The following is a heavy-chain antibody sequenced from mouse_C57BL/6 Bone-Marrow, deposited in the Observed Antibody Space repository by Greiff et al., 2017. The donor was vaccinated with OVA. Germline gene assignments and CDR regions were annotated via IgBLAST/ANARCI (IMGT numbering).Heavy chain of an antibody. V-gene: IGHV3-6*01. D-gene: IGHD1-1*01. CDR2: ISYDGSN. J-gene: IGHJ4*01. Sequence: ESGPGLVKPSQSLSLTCSVTGYSITSGYYWNWIRQFPGNKLEWVGYISYDGSNNYNPSLKNRITITRDTAKNQFFRKLKSVTTEDTATYYCARDWTTVVAPYYAMDYWGQGTSVTVSS. CDR3: ARDWTTVVAPYYAMDY. CDR1: GYSITSGYY.